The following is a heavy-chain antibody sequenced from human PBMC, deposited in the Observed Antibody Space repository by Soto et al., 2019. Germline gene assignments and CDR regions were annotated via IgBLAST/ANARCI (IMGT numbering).Heavy chain of an antibody. Sequence: PSETLSLTCTVSGGSVSSGSYYWSWIRQPPGKGLEWIGYIYYSGSTNYNPSLKSRVTISVDTSKNQFSLKLSSVTAADTAVYYCARAPNRYSSGWYGSWFDPWGQGTLVTVS. CDR1: GGSVSSGSYY. CDR3: ARAPNRYSSGWYGSWFDP. D-gene: IGHD6-19*01. CDR2: IYYSGST. V-gene: IGHV4-61*01. J-gene: IGHJ5*02.